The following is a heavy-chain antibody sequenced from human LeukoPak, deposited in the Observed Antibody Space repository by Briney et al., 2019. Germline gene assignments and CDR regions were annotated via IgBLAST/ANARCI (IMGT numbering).Heavy chain of an antibody. Sequence: SETLSLTCAVYGGSFSGYYWSWIRQPPGKGLEWIGYIYTSGSTNYNPSLKSRVTISVDTSKNQFSLKLGSVTAADTAVYYCARHRGYSYNWFDPWGQGTLVTVSS. CDR3: ARHRGYSYNWFDP. CDR2: IYTSGST. D-gene: IGHD5-18*01. V-gene: IGHV4-4*09. CDR1: GGSFSGYY. J-gene: IGHJ5*02.